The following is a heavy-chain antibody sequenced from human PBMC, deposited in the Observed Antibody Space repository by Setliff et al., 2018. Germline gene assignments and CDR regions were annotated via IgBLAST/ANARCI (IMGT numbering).Heavy chain of an antibody. CDR3: ARLGAPASHDAFDI. V-gene: IGHV5-51*01. CDR2: IYAGDSDT. J-gene: IGHJ3*02. Sequence: GESLKISCKGSGYTFSNYWVGWVRQMPGKGLEWMGVIYAGDSDTRYSPSFQGQVTISADKSINTAYLQWSSLKASDTAMYYCARLGAPASHDAFDIWGQGTMVTVSS. CDR1: GYTFSNYW. D-gene: IGHD6-25*01.